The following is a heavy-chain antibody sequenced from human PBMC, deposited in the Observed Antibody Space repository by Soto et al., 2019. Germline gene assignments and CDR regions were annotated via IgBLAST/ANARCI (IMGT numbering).Heavy chain of an antibody. CDR3: ARGLRRQLLNWFDP. D-gene: IGHD2-2*01. Sequence: SETLSLTCTVSGGSISSYSWSWIRQPPGKGLEWIGYIYYIGSTNYNPSLKSRVTISVDTSKNQFSLKLSSVTAADTAVYYCARGLRRQLLNWFDPWGQGTLVTVSS. V-gene: IGHV4-59*01. J-gene: IGHJ5*02. CDR1: GGSISSYS. CDR2: IYYIGST.